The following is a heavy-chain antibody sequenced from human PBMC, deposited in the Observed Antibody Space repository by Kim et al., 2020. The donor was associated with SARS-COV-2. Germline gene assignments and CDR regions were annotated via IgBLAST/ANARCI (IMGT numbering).Heavy chain of an antibody. CDR3: TTDRHQDTAMVLAILRDDYGLDA. Sequence: GGSLRLSCEASGFTFSTVWMSWVRQAPGKGLEWVGRIKSEYDGGTTDYAAPVQGRFTISRDDSKNKLFLQMNSLKTEDTAVYYCTTDRHQDTAMVLAILRDDYGLDAWGQGTTVTVSS. D-gene: IGHD5-18*01. CDR2: IKSEYDGGTT. V-gene: IGHV3-15*05. CDR1: GFTFSTVW. J-gene: IGHJ6*02.